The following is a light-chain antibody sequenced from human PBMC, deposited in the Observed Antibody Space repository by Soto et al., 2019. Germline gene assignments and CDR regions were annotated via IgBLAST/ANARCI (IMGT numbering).Light chain of an antibody. CDR1: RSNIGNNY. CDR3: SSYGGSDNYVV. CDR2: DND. V-gene: IGLV1-51*01. Sequence: QSVLTQPPSVSAAPGQKVTVSCSGSRSNIGNNYVSWYQHLPGTAPKLLIYDNDKRPSGIPDRFSASKSGTSATLGITGLQTGDEADYFCSSYGGSDNYVVFGGGTKLTVL. J-gene: IGLJ2*01.